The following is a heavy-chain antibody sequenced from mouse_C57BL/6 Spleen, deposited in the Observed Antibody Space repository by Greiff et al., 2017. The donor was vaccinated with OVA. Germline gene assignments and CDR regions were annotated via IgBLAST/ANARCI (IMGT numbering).Heavy chain of an antibody. CDR3: ARHGGTVVAPVYFDY. Sequence: EVQGVESGGGLVKPGGSLKLSCAASGFTFSSYTMSWVRQTPEKRLEWVATISGGGGNTYYPDSVKGRFTISRDNAKNTLYLQMSSLRSEDTALYYCARHGGTVVAPVYFDYWGQGTTLTVSS. CDR1: GFTFSSYT. V-gene: IGHV5-9*01. D-gene: IGHD1-1*01. CDR2: ISGGGGNT. J-gene: IGHJ2*01.